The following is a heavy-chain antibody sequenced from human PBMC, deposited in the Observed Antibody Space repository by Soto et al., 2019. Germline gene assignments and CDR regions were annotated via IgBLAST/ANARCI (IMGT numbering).Heavy chain of an antibody. CDR2: IYYSGST. J-gene: IGHJ3*01. Sequence: SETLSLTCTVSGDSISTYYWSWIRQPPGKGLEWMGYIYYSGSTNYNPSLKSRVTISVDTSKNHFSLKLSSVTTADTALYFCARGRRQQLPRVPFDFWGQGTMVTVSS. D-gene: IGHD6-13*01. V-gene: IGHV4-59*01. CDR1: GDSISTYY. CDR3: ARGRRQQLPRVPFDF.